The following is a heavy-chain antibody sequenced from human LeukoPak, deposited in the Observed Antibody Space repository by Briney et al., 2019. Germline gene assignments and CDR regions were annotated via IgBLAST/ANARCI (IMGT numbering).Heavy chain of an antibody. V-gene: IGHV3-21*01. CDR3: ARVPGGLEWADFDY. CDR2: IVSSSSDI. D-gene: IGHD3-3*01. Sequence: PGGSLRLSCVASGFTFRVYTMNWVRQAPGKGLEWVSSIVSSSSDISYADSVKGRFTISRDNAKNSLYLQMNSLRAEDTAVYYCARVPGGLEWADFDYWGQGTLVTVSS. J-gene: IGHJ4*02. CDR1: GFTFRVYT.